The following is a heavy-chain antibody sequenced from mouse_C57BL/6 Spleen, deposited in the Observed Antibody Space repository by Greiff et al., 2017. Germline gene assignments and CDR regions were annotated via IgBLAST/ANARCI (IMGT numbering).Heavy chain of an antibody. CDR2: IHPSDSDT. V-gene: IGHV1-74*01. CDR1: GYTFTSYW. Sequence: QVQLQQPGAELVKPGASVKVSCKASGYTFTSYWMHWVKQRPGQGLEWIGRIHPSDSDTNYNQMFKGKATLTVDKSSSTAYMLLSSLTSEDSAVYYCAIGGYYGPAWFAYWGQGTLVTVSA. CDR3: AIGGYYGPAWFAY. D-gene: IGHD1-1*01. J-gene: IGHJ3*01.